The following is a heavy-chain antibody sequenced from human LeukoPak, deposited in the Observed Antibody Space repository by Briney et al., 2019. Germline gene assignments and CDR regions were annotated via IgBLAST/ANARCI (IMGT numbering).Heavy chain of an antibody. CDR1: GGSISSSSYY. J-gene: IGHJ4*02. CDR3: ARQLLSGSYSWYFDF. D-gene: IGHD1-26*01. CDR2: IYYSGST. Sequence: PSETLSLTCTVSGGSISSSSYYWGWIRLPPGKGLEWVGSIYYSGSTYYNSSLKSRVTISVDTSKNQFPLKLSSVTAADTAVCFCARQLLSGSYSWYFDFWGQGNLVSVSS. V-gene: IGHV4-39*01.